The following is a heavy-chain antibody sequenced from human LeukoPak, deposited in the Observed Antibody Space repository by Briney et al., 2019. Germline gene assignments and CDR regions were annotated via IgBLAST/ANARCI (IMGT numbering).Heavy chain of an antibody. J-gene: IGHJ3*02. CDR2: IYHSGSS. CDR1: GYSISSGYY. V-gene: IGHV4-38-2*01. CDR3: ARRWKAKSVSPGNAFDI. Sequence: SETLSLTCAVSGYSISSGYYWGWIRQPPGQGLEWIGSIYHSGSSYYNPSLKSRVTISVDTSKNQFSLKLRSVTAADTAVYYCARRWKAKSVSPGNAFDIWGQGTMVTVSS. D-gene: IGHD1-1*01.